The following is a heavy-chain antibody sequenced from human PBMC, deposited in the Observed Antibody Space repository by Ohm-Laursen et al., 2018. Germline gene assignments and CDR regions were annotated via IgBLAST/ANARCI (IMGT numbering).Heavy chain of an antibody. D-gene: IGHD2-2*01. Sequence: SRVTISVDTSRNQFSLKLSSVTAADTAVYYCARGNCSSTSCSGPFTFFDYWGQGTLVTVSS. V-gene: IGHV4-34*01. J-gene: IGHJ4*02. CDR3: ARGNCSSTSCSGPFTFFDY.